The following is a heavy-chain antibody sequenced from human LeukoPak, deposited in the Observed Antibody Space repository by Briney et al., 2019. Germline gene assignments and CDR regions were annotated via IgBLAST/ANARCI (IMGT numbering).Heavy chain of an antibody. V-gene: IGHV3-23*01. Sequence: GGSLRLSCAASGFSFGSFAMSWVRQAPGKGLGWVSAISGRGDSTYYADSVKGRFTISRDNSKNTLYLQMNSLRAEDTAVYYCAKDRGSGWPQFDYWGQGTLVTVPS. CDR2: ISGRGDST. CDR3: AKDRGSGWPQFDY. CDR1: GFSFGSFA. J-gene: IGHJ4*02. D-gene: IGHD6-19*01.